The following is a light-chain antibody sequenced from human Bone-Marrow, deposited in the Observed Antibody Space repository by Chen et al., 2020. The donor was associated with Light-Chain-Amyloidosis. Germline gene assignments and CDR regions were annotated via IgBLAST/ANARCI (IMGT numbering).Light chain of an antibody. J-gene: IGLJ3*02. CDR3: QSYQGSSQGV. V-gene: IGLV6-57*01. Sequence: NFMLTQPHSVSESPGKTVIISCTCSSGSIATNYVQWDQQRPGSSPTTALYEDDQRPSGVPDRFSGSIDRSSNSASLTISGLKTEDEADYYCQSYQGSSQGVFGGGTKLTVL. CDR1: SGSIATNY. CDR2: EDD.